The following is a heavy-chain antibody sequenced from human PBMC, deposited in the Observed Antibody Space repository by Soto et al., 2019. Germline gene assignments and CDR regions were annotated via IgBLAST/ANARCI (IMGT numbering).Heavy chain of an antibody. CDR2: ISTYNGNT. V-gene: IGHV1-18*01. J-gene: IGHJ4*02. CDR1: GYIFTSHG. D-gene: IGHD2-8*01. Sequence: GASVKVSCKASGYIFTSHGISWVRQAPGQGLEWMGRISTYNGNTKYAQKLQGRVTMTTDTSASIAYMELRSLRSDDTAVYYCAVSRLTGVYDSWGLGTLVTISS. CDR3: AVSRLTGVYDS.